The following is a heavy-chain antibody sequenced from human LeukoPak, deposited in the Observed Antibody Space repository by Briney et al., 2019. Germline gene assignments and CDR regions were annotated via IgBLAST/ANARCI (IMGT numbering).Heavy chain of an antibody. CDR1: GGSISSYY. J-gene: IGHJ4*02. V-gene: IGHV4-59*01. CDR2: IYYSGST. Sequence: SETLSLTCAVSGGSISSYYWSWIRQPPGKGLEWIGYIYYSGSTNYNPSLKSRVTISVDTSKNQFSLKLSSVTAAGTAVYYCARADGDYVDYWGQGTLVTVSS. CDR3: ARADGDYVDY. D-gene: IGHD4-17*01.